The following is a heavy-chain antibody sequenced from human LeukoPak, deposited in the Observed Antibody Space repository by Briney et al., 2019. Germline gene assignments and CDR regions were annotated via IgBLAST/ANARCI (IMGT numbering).Heavy chain of an antibody. CDR2: ISVSSDTI. J-gene: IGHJ4*02. Sequence: GGSLRLSCVASGLTFSTYSMNWVRQAPGKGLEWVSYISVSSDTIYYADSVKGRFTISRDNSKNSLYLQMNNLSTEDTALYYCGKDLAGSYLLDYWGQGTLVTVSS. V-gene: IGHV3-48*04. D-gene: IGHD3-10*01. CDR1: GLTFSTYS. CDR3: GKDLAGSYLLDY.